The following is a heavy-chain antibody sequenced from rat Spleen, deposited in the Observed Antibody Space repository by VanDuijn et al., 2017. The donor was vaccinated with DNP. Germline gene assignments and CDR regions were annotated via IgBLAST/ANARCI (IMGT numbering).Heavy chain of an antibody. Sequence: QVQLRQSGAEPAKPGSSVKISCKASGYTFTSYYITWIKQTTGQGLEYLGYINTGSGGTNYNEKFRGKATLTVDISSSTAFMQLSSLTPDDSAVYYCARRRLPYWYFDFWGPGTMVTLSS. CDR2: INTGSGGT. CDR3: ARRRLPYWYFDF. V-gene: IGHV1-43*01. D-gene: IGHD1-4*01. J-gene: IGHJ1*01. CDR1: GYTFTSYY.